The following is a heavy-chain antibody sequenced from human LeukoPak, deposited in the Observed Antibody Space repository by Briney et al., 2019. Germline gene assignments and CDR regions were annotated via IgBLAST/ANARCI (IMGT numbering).Heavy chain of an antibody. CDR3: VRDLWGFDY. V-gene: IGHV3-64D*06. D-gene: IGHD1-26*01. CDR2: IGGDDVTA. J-gene: IGHJ4*02. Sequence: TGGSLRLSCSASGFSFRTLAMHWLRQAPARGLEYLAVIGGDDVTAYFADSVKGRFTVSRDISTNTLYLQMTSLRPEDTAVYYCVRDLWGFDYWGQGTLVTVSS. CDR1: GFSFRTLA.